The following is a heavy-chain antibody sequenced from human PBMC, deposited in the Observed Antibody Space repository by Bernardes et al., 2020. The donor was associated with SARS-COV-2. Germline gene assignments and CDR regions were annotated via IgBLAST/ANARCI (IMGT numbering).Heavy chain of an antibody. V-gene: IGHV3-53*01. J-gene: IGHJ4*02. CDR2: IYSDGRT. Sequence: VGALRLSCAASGLSVSRSYMSWVRQAPGKGLEWVSVIYSDGRTYYADPVKGRFIISRDNSKNTLYLQMNSLRADDTAVYFCVREKVESEPPTRYDYWGQGTLVTVSS. CDR3: VREKVESEPPTRYDY. CDR1: GLSVSRSY. D-gene: IGHD1-26*01.